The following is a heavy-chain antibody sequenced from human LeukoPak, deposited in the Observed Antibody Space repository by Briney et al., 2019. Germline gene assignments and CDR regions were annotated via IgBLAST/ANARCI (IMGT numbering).Heavy chain of an antibody. V-gene: IGHV4-34*01. CDR2: INHSGST. J-gene: IGHJ4*02. CDR3: ARDLVRGQSDY. CDR1: GGSFSGYY. Sequence: SETLSLTCAVYGGSFSGYYWSWIRQPPGKGLEWIGEINHSGSTNYNPSLKSRVTISVDTSKNQFSLKLSSVTAADTAVYYCARDLVRGQSDYWGQGTLVTVSS. D-gene: IGHD6-13*01.